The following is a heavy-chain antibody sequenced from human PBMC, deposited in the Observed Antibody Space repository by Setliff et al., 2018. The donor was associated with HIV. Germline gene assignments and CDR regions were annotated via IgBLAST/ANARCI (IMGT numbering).Heavy chain of an antibody. CDR2: MYHTGST. CDR3: ARVSRLHPFDP. V-gene: IGHV4-38-2*01. D-gene: IGHD2-15*01. Sequence: PSETLSLTCAVSGYSISSGCYWGWIRQPPGKGLEWIGSMYHTGSTYYSPSLNSRFTISVDTSKNQFSLKLRSVTAADTAVYYCARVSRLHPFDPWGQGTLVTVSS. J-gene: IGHJ5*02. CDR1: GYSISSGCY.